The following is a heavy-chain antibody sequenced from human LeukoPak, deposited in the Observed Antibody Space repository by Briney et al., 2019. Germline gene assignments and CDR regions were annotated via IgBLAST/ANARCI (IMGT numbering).Heavy chain of an antibody. D-gene: IGHD3-22*01. Sequence: SVKVSCKASGGTFSSYTISWVRQAPGQGLEWMGRIIPILGIANYAQKFQGRVTITADESTSTAYMELSSLRSEDTAVYYCASPSDDYDSSGYYFRWFDPWGQGTLVTVSS. CDR2: IIPILGIA. V-gene: IGHV1-69*02. CDR1: GGTFSSYT. J-gene: IGHJ5*02. CDR3: ASPSDDYDSSGYYFRWFDP.